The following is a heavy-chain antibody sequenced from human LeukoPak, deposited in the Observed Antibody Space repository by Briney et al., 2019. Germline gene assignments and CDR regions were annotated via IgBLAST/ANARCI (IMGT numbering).Heavy chain of an antibody. D-gene: IGHD6-19*01. J-gene: IGHJ4*02. Sequence: GSQRLSCAASGFTFRSYAMSWVRQAPGKGLEWVSAISGSGGSTYYADSVKGRFTISRDNSKNTLYLQMNSLRAEDTAVYYCAKGSSSGWIIDYWGQGTLVTVSS. V-gene: IGHV3-23*01. CDR2: ISGSGGST. CDR3: AKGSSSGWIIDY. CDR1: GFTFRSYA.